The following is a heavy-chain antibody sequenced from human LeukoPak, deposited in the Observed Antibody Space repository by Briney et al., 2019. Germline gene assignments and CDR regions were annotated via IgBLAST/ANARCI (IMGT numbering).Heavy chain of an antibody. CDR2: IKQDGSER. Sequence: GGSLGLSCAASGFPFSTYWMSWVRQAPGKGLEWVGSIKQDGSERYYVDSVKGRFTISRDNAKNSLYLQLNSLRVEDTAVYYCASHDFWNPFFDYWGQGTLVTVSS. V-gene: IGHV3-7*01. J-gene: IGHJ4*02. CDR3: ASHDFWNPFFDY. CDR1: GFPFSTYW. D-gene: IGHD3-3*01.